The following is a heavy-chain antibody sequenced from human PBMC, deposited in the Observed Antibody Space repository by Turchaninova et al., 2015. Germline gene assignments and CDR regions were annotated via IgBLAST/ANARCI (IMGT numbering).Heavy chain of an antibody. Sequence: EVQLVESGGGLVQPGGSLKLSCAASGFTFSGSAMHWFRLASGLGMGWVGPIRSKDRNTPTAKGGSGRGRYTISRDDSKNTAYLQMNSLNIEDTAGYYCTGDRRGYWGQGTLVTVSS. J-gene: IGHJ4*02. CDR2: IRSKDRNTPT. V-gene: IGHV3-73*02. CDR3: TGDRRGY. CDR1: GFTFSGSA. D-gene: IGHD3-16*01.